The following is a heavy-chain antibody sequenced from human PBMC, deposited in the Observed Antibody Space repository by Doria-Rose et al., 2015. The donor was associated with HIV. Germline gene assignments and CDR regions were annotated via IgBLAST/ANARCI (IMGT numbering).Heavy chain of an antibody. CDR2: IYYTGNT. CDR3: ATDRGSGWTFDY. CDR1: SISSYY. V-gene: IGHV4-59*01. Sequence: SISSYYWSWIRQPPGKGLELIGYIYYTGNTNSNPSLKSRVTISVDTSKNQFSLRLNSVTAADTAVYYCATDRGSGWTFDYWGQGTLVTVSS. D-gene: IGHD6-19*01. J-gene: IGHJ4*02.